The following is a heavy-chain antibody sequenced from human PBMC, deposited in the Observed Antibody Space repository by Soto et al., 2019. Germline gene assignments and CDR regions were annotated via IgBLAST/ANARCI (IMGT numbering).Heavy chain of an antibody. CDR1: GFTFSSHG. D-gene: IGHD3-9*01. V-gene: IGHV3-23*01. CDR2: LSRGGGTT. CDR3: AKDGQYKTDGFDV. Sequence: EAQLLESGGDWAQPGGSLRLSCAASGFTFSSHGMSWVRQAPGKGLEWIAGLSRGGGTTYYADSVKGRFTISRDNSKNSLDLIINSLKVEDTALYYCAKDGQYKTDGFDVGAKGTMVP. J-gene: IGHJ3*01.